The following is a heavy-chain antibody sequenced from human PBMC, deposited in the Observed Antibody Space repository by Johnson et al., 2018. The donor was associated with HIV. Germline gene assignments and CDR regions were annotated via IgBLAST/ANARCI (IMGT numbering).Heavy chain of an antibody. V-gene: IGHV3-11*04. J-gene: IGHJ3*02. D-gene: IGHD1-26*01. Sequence: QVQLVESGGGLVKPGGSLRLSCAASGFTFSDYYMSWIRQAPGKGLEWVSYISSRGSTIYYADSVKGRFTISRDNSKNTLYLQMNSQRAEDTAVYYCARSWELGETAFDIWGQGTMVTVSS. CDR3: ARSWELGETAFDI. CDR1: GFTFSDYY. CDR2: ISSRGSTI.